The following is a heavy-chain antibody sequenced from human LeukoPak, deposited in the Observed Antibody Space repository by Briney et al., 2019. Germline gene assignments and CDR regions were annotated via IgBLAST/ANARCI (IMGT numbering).Heavy chain of an antibody. D-gene: IGHD5-18*01. V-gene: IGHV1-2*02. Sequence: ASVEVSCKASGYTFTGYYMHWVRQAPGQGLEWMGWINPNSGGTNYAQKFQGRGTMTRDTSISTAYMELSRLRSDDTAVYYCASPGYSYGPYYYYYGMDVWGQGTTVTVSS. J-gene: IGHJ6*02. CDR3: ASPGYSYGPYYYYYGMDV. CDR1: GYTFTGYY. CDR2: INPNSGGT.